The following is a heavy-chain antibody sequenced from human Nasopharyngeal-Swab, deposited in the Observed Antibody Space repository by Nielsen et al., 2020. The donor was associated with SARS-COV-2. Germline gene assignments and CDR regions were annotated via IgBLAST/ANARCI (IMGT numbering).Heavy chain of an antibody. CDR2: ISGYNGVT. V-gene: IGHV1-18*01. Sequence: ASVKVSCKASGYTFTSYGIRWVRPATDQGLEWIGWISGYNGVTNYAQKLQGRLTMTTDTSTSTVYMDLRSLRSDDTAVYYCARDGRLHDYGDHRWFDPWGQGTLVTVSS. J-gene: IGHJ5*02. CDR3: ARDGRLHDYGDHRWFDP. D-gene: IGHD4/OR15-4a*01. CDR1: GYTFTSYG.